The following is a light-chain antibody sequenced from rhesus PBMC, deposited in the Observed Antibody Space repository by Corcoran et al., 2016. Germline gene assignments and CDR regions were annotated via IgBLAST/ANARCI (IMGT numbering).Light chain of an antibody. CDR2: AAS. CDR1: QGINKE. V-gene: IGKV1-94*01. CDR3: LQVYTTPLT. Sequence: DIQMTQSPSSLSASVGDRVTVTCRASQGINKELSWYQQKPGKAPTLLIYAASSLQTGVSSRFSGGGSETDYTLTISCLQPGDVATYCCLQVYTTPLTFGGGTKVEIK. J-gene: IGKJ4*01.